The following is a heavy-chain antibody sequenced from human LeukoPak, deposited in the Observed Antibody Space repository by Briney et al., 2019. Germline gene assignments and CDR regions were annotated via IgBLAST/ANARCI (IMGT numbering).Heavy chain of an antibody. V-gene: IGHV3-7*03. D-gene: IGHD6-19*01. Sequence: GGSLRLSCAASGFTFSSYWMSWVRQAPGKGLEWVANIKQDGSVKYYMDSLRGRFIISRDNAKNSLYLQMNSLRVEDTAVYYCARDYSSGWYGQQDYFDSWGQGTPVTVSS. CDR1: GFTFSSYW. CDR3: ARDYSSGWYGQQDYFDS. J-gene: IGHJ4*02. CDR2: IKQDGSVK.